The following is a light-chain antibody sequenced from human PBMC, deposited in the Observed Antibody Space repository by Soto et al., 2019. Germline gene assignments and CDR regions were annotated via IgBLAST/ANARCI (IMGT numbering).Light chain of an antibody. CDR2: EVS. V-gene: IGLV2-14*01. CDR1: SSDVGGYNY. CDR3: SSYASTSTAV. J-gene: IGLJ1*01. Sequence: HSALTQPASVSGSPGQSITISCTGTSSDVGGYNYVSWYQHHPGKAPKLMIYEVSNRPSGVSNRFSGSKSGNTASLTISGLQAEDEADYYCSSYASTSTAVFGTGTKLTVL.